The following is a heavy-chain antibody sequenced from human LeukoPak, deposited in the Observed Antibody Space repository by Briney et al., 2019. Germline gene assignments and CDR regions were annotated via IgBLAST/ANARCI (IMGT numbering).Heavy chain of an antibody. V-gene: IGHV3-23*01. CDR1: GFTFSSYA. CDR2: ISGSGGST. CDR3: AKFEAATHPNYGMDV. Sequence: PGGSLGLSCAASGFTFSSYAMSWVRQAPGKGLEWVSAISGSGGSTYYADSVKGRFTISRDNSKNTLYLQMNSLRAEDTAVYYCAKFEAATHPNYGMDVWGQGTTVTVSS. J-gene: IGHJ6*02. D-gene: IGHD6-25*01.